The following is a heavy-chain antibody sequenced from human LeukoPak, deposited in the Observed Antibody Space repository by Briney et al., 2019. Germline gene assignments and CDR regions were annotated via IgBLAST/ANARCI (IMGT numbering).Heavy chain of an antibody. J-gene: IGHJ4*02. D-gene: IGHD5-18*01. V-gene: IGHV4-34*01. CDR3: ARGGIRTSLKD. CDR2: INHSGST. Sequence: PSETLFLTCAVHGGSFSGYYWSWIRQAPGKGLEWIGEINHSGSTNYNPSLKSRVTISVDTSKNQFSLKLSSVTAADTAVYYCARGGIRTSLKDWGQGTLVTVSS. CDR1: GGSFSGYY.